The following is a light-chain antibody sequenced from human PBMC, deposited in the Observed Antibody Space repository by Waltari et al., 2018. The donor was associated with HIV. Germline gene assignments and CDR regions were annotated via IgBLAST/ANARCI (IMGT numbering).Light chain of an antibody. J-gene: IGKJ4*01. CDR2: GAS. V-gene: IGKV3-15*01. CDR3: QQYNNWPPLT. Sequence: ETVMTQSPATLSVSPGERATLSCRASQSVGSNLAWYQQQPGQAPMLLIYGASTRATGIPARFSGSGSGTEFTLTISSLQSEDFAVYYCQQYNNWPPLTFGGGTKVEIK. CDR1: QSVGSN.